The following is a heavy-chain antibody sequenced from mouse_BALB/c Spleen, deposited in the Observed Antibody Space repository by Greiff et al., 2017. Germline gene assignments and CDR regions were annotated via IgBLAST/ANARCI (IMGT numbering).Heavy chain of an antibody. CDR3: ARNYSGYTYYYAMDS. J-gene: IGHJ4*01. V-gene: IGHV8-11*01. CDR2: IWWNDNK. CDR1: GFSLSTYGIG. D-gene: IGHD1-2*01. Sequence: QVTLKESGPGILQPSQTLSLTCSFSGFSLSTYGIGVGWIRQPSGKGLEWLAHIWWNDNKYYNTALKSRLTISKDTSNNQVFLKIASVDTADTATYYCARNYSGYTYYYAMDSWGQGASVPVSS.